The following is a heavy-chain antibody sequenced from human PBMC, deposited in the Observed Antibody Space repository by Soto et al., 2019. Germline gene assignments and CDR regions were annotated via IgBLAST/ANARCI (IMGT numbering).Heavy chain of an antibody. Sequence: SVKVSCKDSGGLFSSFAISWVRQAPGQGLEWLGGIIPVFGTANYAEKFQDRVTITADESTNTAYMELTSLTSGDTAMYYCARGGGPYVWFNEFWGQGTLVTVSS. V-gene: IGHV1-69*13. CDR1: GGLFSSFA. D-gene: IGHD3-16*01. J-gene: IGHJ4*02. CDR2: IIPVFGTA. CDR3: ARGGGPYVWFNEF.